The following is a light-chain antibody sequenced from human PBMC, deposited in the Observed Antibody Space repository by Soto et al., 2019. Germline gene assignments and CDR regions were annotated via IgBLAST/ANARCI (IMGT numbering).Light chain of an antibody. CDR3: QQYNNWPPLT. CDR2: GAS. Sequence: EIVMTQSPATLSVSPGERATLSCRASQSVSSNLAWYQQKPGQAPRRLIYGASTRATGIPARFSGSGSDTEFTLTISSLQSEDVAVYYCQQYNNWPPLTFGGGTKVEIK. V-gene: IGKV3-15*01. J-gene: IGKJ4*01. CDR1: QSVSSN.